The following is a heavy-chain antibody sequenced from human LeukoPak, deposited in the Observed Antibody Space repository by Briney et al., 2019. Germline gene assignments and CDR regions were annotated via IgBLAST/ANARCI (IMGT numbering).Heavy chain of an antibody. CDR2: IRSKAYGGTT. D-gene: IGHD3-3*01. CDR1: GFTLGDYA. V-gene: IGHV3-49*03. Sequence: GGSLRLSGTASGFTLGDYAMSGFRQVPGKGLEGVGFIRSKAYGGTTEYAASVKCRFTISRDDSKSIANLQMNSLKTEDTAVYYCTREYDFWSGTHGGYFDYWGQGTLVTVSS. CDR3: TREYDFWSGTHGGYFDY. J-gene: IGHJ4*02.